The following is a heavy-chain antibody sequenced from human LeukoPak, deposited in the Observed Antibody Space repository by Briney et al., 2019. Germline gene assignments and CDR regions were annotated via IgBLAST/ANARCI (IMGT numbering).Heavy chain of an antibody. D-gene: IGHD3-10*01. Sequence: ASVKVSCKASGYTFTGYYMHWVRQAPGQGLEWMGRINPNSGGTNYAQKFQGRVTMTRDTSISTAYMELSRLRSDDTAVYYCAKRAGRLLDAFDIWGQGTMVTVSS. CDR3: AKRAGRLLDAFDI. CDR2: INPNSGGT. V-gene: IGHV1-2*06. J-gene: IGHJ3*02. CDR1: GYTFTGYY.